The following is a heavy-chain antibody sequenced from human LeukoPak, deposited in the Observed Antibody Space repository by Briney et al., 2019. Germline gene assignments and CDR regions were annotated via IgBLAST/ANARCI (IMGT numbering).Heavy chain of an antibody. CDR1: GGSISSHY. Sequence: SETLSLTCTVSGGSISSHYWSWIRQPPGKGLEWIGHIYYSGSTNYNPSLKSRVTISVDTSKNQYSLKLSSVTAADTAVYYCARVDYDFWSGYYGRVDPWGQGTLVTVSS. V-gene: IGHV4-59*11. J-gene: IGHJ5*02. CDR3: ARVDYDFWSGYYGRVDP. D-gene: IGHD3-3*01. CDR2: IYYSGST.